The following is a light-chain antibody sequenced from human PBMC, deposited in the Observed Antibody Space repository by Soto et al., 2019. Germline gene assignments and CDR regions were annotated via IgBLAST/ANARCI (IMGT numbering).Light chain of an antibody. V-gene: IGKV3-15*01. Sequence: EIVMTQSPATLSVSPGERATLSCRASQSVSSNLAWYQQKPGQAPRLLIYGASTRATGIPARFSGSGSGTEYTLTISSLQSEDFAVDYCQQYNNWPPVFGQGTKVDIK. CDR1: QSVSSN. CDR2: GAS. CDR3: QQYNNWPPV. J-gene: IGKJ1*01.